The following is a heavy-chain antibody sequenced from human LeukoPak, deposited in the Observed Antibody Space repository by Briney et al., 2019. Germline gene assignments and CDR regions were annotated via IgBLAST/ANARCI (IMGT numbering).Heavy chain of an antibody. J-gene: IGHJ5*02. CDR1: GFTFGDYA. CDR2: ISGSGGST. Sequence: GGSLRLSCTASGFTFGDYAMSWVRQAPGKGLEWVSAISGSGGSTYYADSVKGRFTISRDNSKNTLYLQMNSLRAEDTAVYYCAKSLQQLVLGWFDPWGQGTLVTVSS. D-gene: IGHD6-13*01. V-gene: IGHV3-23*01. CDR3: AKSLQQLVLGWFDP.